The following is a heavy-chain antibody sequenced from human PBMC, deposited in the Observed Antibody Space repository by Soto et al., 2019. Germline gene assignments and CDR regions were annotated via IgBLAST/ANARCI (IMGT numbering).Heavy chain of an antibody. V-gene: IGHV1-69*01. CDR2: IIPISETT. J-gene: IGHJ6*02. CDR1: GGTFSSYA. CDR3: ARSQGSSTSLEIYYYYYYGMDV. D-gene: IGHD2-2*01. Sequence: QVQLVQSGAAVKKPGSSVKVSCKASGGTFSSYAISWVRQAPGQGLEWMGGIIPISETTNYAQKFQGRVTITADESKSTAYMELSSVRSEDTDVSYCARSQGSSTSLEIYYYYYYGMDVWGQGTTVTV.